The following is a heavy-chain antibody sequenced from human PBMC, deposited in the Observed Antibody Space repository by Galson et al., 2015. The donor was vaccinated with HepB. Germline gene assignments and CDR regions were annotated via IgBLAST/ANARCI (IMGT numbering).Heavy chain of an antibody. CDR3: AREAVAGTGVDY. D-gene: IGHD6-19*01. J-gene: IGHJ4*02. CDR2: IYSGGST. CDR1: GFTVSSNY. V-gene: IGHV3-66*02. Sequence: SLRLSCAASGFTVSSNYMSWVRQAPGKGLEWVSVIYSGGSTYYADSVKGRFTISRDNSKNTLYLQMNSLRAEDTAVYYCAREAVAGTGVDYWGQGTLVTVSS.